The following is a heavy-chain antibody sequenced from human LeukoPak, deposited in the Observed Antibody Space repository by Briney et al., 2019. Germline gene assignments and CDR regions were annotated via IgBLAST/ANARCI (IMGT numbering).Heavy chain of an antibody. J-gene: IGHJ4*02. CDR3: AKLPAPGGDYVYFDS. CDR1: GFTFRNYW. D-gene: IGHD3-16*01. CDR2: LSRTGDYT. Sequence: GGTLRLSCAASGFTFRNYWMGWVRQAPGKGLEWVSTLSRTGDYTYYADSVKGRFSISRDNSKNTLYLQMASLRVEDTAIYYCAKLPAPGGDYVYFDSWGQGTLVTVSS. V-gene: IGHV3-23*01.